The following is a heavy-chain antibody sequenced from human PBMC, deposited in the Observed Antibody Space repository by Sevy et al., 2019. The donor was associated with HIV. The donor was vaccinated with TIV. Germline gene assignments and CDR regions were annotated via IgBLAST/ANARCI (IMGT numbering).Heavy chain of an antibody. CDR3: ARAAANYYYAMDV. CDR1: GDSISGYY. V-gene: IGHV4-59*01. Sequence: SETLSLTCTVFGDSISGYYWSWIRQSPGKGLQWIGYIYYNGRTNYDPSLKSRVTISTDTSKNQFSLKLSSVTAAETAIYYCARAAANYYYAMDVWGQGTRVTVSS. J-gene: IGHJ6*02. CDR2: IYYNGRT.